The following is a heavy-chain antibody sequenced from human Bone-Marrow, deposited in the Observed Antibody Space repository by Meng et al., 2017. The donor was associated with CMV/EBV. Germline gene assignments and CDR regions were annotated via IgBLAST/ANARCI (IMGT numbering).Heavy chain of an antibody. V-gene: IGHV4-59*01. CDR3: ARADGYDFWSGYYKPYYYYGMDV. Sequence: SETLSLTCTVSGGSISSYYWSWIRQPPGKGLEWIGYIYYSGSTNYNPSLKSRVTISVDTSKNQFSLKLSSVTAADTAVYYCARADGYDFWSGYYKPYYYYGMDVWGQATTVTVSS. J-gene: IGHJ6*02. CDR1: GGSISSYY. CDR2: IYYSGST. D-gene: IGHD3-3*01.